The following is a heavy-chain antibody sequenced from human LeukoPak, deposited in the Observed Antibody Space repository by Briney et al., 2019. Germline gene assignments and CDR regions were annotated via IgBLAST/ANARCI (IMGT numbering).Heavy chain of an antibody. CDR1: GGSINDYY. Sequence: SETLSLTCTVSGGSINDYYWSWIRQPAGKGLERIGRLSTTGSTNYNPSLKSRVTMSVDTSKSQFSLKLTSVTAADTAVYYCARDRDYSSGYYWLYFDYCGQGTLVTASS. J-gene: IGHJ4*02. D-gene: IGHD6-19*01. CDR3: ARDRDYSSGYYWLYFDY. V-gene: IGHV4-4*07. CDR2: LSTTGST.